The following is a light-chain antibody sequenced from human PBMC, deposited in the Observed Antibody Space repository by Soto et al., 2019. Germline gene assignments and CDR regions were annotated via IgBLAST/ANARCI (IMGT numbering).Light chain of an antibody. CDR3: QHYYSVPLS. V-gene: IGKV4-1*01. CDR1: ESVLLSSNRKNY. J-gene: IGKJ4*01. CDR2: WAS. Sequence: DIMMTQSPDTLAPSLGEGATFSCTSSESVLLSSNRKNYLAWYQQKLGQPPKXXSYWASTREPGVPDRFSGSGSETDFTLTISSLQAEDVEVYYCQHYYSVPLSFGGGTKVDI.